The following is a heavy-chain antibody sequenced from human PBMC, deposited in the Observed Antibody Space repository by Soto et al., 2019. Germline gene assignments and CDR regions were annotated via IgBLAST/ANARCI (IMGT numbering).Heavy chain of an antibody. V-gene: IGHV1-69*13. CDR3: AREDRVGARPFDY. Sequence: SVKLSCKASGGTFSSYAISWVRQAPGQGLEWMGGIIPIFGTANYAQKFQGRVTITADESTSTAYMELSSLRSEDTAVYYCAREDRVGARPFDYWGQGTLVTVSS. CDR1: GGTFSSYA. D-gene: IGHD1-26*01. J-gene: IGHJ4*02. CDR2: IIPIFGTA.